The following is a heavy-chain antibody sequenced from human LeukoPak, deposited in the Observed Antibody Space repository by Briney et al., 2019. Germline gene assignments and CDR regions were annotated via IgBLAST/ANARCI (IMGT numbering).Heavy chain of an antibody. Sequence: SETLSLTCAVYGGSFSDYYWCWIRQPPGKGLDWIGEINHSGNTNYNPSLKSRVTISVDTSKNQFSLKLSSVTAADTAVYYCARDPYGSGSYYPNWFDPWGHGTLVTVSS. CDR1: GGSFSDYY. D-gene: IGHD3-10*01. CDR2: INHSGNT. V-gene: IGHV4-34*01. J-gene: IGHJ5*02. CDR3: ARDPYGSGSYYPNWFDP.